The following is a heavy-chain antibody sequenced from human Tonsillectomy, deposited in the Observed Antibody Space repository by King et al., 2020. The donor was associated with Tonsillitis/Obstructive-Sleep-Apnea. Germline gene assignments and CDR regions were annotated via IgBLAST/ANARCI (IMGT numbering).Heavy chain of an antibody. D-gene: IGHD3-10*01. J-gene: IGHJ4*02. Sequence: VQLVESGGGLVKPGGSLRLSCANSGFSFSSYSMNRVRQAPGKGPEWVSSISSSSSYIYNADSVKGLFTISRDNAKNSLYLQMNGLQAEATSVYYCARDPHGSGFDYWGQGTLVTVSS. V-gene: IGHV3-21*01. CDR2: ISSSSSYI. CDR3: ARDPHGSGFDY. CDR1: GFSFSSYS.